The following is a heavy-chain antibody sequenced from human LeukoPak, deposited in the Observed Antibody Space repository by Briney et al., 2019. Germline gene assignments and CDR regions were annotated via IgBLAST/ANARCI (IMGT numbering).Heavy chain of an antibody. CDR1: GFTFSSYA. CDR3: ARPHEPLRLGLGWDKVWFDP. Sequence: GGSLRLSCAASGFTFSSYAMHWVRQAPGKGLEWVAVISYDGSNKYYADSVKGRFTISRDNSKNTLYLQMNSLRAEDTAVYYCARPHEPLRLGLGWDKVWFDPWGQGTLVTVSS. D-gene: IGHD1-26*01. J-gene: IGHJ5*02. CDR2: ISYDGSNK. V-gene: IGHV3-30*04.